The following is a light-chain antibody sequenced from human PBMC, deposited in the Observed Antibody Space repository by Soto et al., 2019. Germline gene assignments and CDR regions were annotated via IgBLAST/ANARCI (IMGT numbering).Light chain of an antibody. V-gene: IGKV1-39*01. CDR2: AAS. Sequence: DIQMTQSPSSLSASVGDRVTITCRASQSISSYLNWYQQKPGKAPKLLIYAASSLQSGVPSRFSGSGSGTDFTLTISSLQPEDFATYYGQKSYSTSITFGQGTRLEIK. J-gene: IGKJ5*01. CDR3: QKSYSTSIT. CDR1: QSISSY.